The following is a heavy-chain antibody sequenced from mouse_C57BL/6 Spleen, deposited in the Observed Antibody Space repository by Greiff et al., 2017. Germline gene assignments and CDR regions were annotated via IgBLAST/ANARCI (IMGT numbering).Heavy chain of an antibody. CDR3: ARGEDESLFAY. J-gene: IGHJ3*01. CDR2: IDPSDSET. Sequence: QVQLQQPGAELVRPGSSVKLSCKASGYTFTSYWMHWVKQRPIQGLEWIGNIDPSDSETHYNQKFKDKATLTVDKSSSTAYMQLSSLTSEDSAVYYCARGEDESLFAYWGQGTLVTVSA. CDR1: GYTFTSYW. V-gene: IGHV1-52*01.